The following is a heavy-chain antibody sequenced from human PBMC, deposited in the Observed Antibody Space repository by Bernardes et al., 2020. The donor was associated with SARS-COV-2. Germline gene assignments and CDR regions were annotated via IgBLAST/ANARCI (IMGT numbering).Heavy chain of an antibody. V-gene: IGHV3-53*01. CDR1: GFIVTNNF. Sequence: GGSLRLSCAASGFIVTNNFINWVRQAPGKGLEWVSVIYGGGNTYYGDSVKGRFSISRDVFKNTVYLQMNGLRAEDTAVYYCARGQSWGNGLDIWGQGTLVTVSS. D-gene: IGHD2-8*01. CDR2: IYGGGNT. J-gene: IGHJ3*02. CDR3: ARGQSWGNGLDI.